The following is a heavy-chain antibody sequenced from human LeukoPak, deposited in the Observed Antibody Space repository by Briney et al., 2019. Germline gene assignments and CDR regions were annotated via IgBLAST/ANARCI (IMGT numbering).Heavy chain of an antibody. J-gene: IGHJ4*02. CDR3: ARDGPAQMVDFDY. Sequence: ASVKVSFKASGYTFSGTGQYLYWLRQAPGQGLECMGWIYPNNGATAYAQQFQGRVAMARDTSINTAYMELSRLRPDDTAVYCCARDGPAQMVDFDYWGQGALVTVSS. CDR2: IYPNNGAT. D-gene: IGHD3-10*01. CDR1: GYTFSGTGQY. V-gene: IGHV1-2*02.